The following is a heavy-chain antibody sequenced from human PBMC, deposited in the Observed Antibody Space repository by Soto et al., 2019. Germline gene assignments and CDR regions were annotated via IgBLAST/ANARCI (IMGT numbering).Heavy chain of an antibody. D-gene: IGHD3-10*01. Sequence: LRLYCAASGFTFSSYAMHGVRQAPGKGLEYVSAISSNGGSTYYANSVKGRFTISRDNSKNTLYLQMGSLRAEDMALYYCARARWFGESHAFDIRGQGTMVTVSS. J-gene: IGHJ3*02. CDR2: ISSNGGST. CDR3: ARARWFGESHAFDI. V-gene: IGHV3-64*01. CDR1: GFTFSSYA.